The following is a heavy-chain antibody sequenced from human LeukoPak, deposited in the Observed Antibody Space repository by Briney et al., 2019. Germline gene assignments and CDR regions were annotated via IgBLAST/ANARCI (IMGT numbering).Heavy chain of an antibody. CDR1: GFIFSSYS. Sequence: PGGSLRLSCAASGFIFSSYSMNWVRQAPGRGLEWVSSMSSSSDYIYYAHSVQGRFTISRDNAKNSLYLQMNSLGVEDTAVYYCYPHYYGSGSLSWLDPWGQGTLVTVSS. D-gene: IGHD3-10*01. CDR3: YPHYYGSGSLSWLDP. V-gene: IGHV3-21*01. CDR2: MSSSSDYI. J-gene: IGHJ5*02.